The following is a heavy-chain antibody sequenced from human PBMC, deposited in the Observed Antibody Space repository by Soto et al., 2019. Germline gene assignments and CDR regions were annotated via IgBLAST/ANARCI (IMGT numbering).Heavy chain of an antibody. CDR3: ARGSFLYSSSSGDWFDP. CDR2: INHSGST. D-gene: IGHD6-6*01. Sequence: QVQLQQWGAGLLKPSETLSLTYAVYGGSFSGYYWSWIRQPPGKGLEWIGEINHSGSTNYNPSLKSRVTISVDTSKNQFSLKLSSVTAADTAVYYCARGSFLYSSSSGDWFDPWGQGTLVTVSS. J-gene: IGHJ5*02. CDR1: GGSFSGYY. V-gene: IGHV4-34*01.